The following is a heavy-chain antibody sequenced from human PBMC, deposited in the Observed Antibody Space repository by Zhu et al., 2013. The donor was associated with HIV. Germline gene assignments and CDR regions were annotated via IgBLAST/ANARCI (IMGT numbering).Heavy chain of an antibody. CDR3: ATPRPVHYEDYYYYGMDV. D-gene: IGHD3-22*01. Sequence: QVQLVQSGAEVKKPGASVKVSCKASGYTFTGYYMHWVRQAPGQGLEWMGWINPNSGGTNYAQKFQGRVTMTRDTSISTAYMELSRLRSDDTAVYYCATPRPVHYEDYYYYGMDVWGQGTTVTVSS. CDR2: INPNSGGT. V-gene: IGHV1-2*02. CDR1: GYTFTGYY. J-gene: IGHJ6*02.